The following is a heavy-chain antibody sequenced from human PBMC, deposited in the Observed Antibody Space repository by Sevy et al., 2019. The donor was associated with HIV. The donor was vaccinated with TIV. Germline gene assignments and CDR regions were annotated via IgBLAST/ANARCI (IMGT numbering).Heavy chain of an antibody. CDR1: GFAFYDYS. J-gene: IGHJ4*02. CDR2: LSFGCGKI. D-gene: IGHD2-8*01. V-gene: IGHV3-23*01. CDR3: AGEGCTRPHDY. Sequence: GGSLRLSCAASGFAFYDYSMSWIRQAPGKGLEGVATLSFGCGKINYADSVKGRVTISRDNSKNSFYLQMDNLGVEDTAVYYCAGEGCTRPHDYWGQGTRVTVYS.